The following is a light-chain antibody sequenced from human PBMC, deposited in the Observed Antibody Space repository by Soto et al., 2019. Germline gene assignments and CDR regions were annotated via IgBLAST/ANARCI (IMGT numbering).Light chain of an antibody. CDR3: QQYAGSPRT. J-gene: IGKJ1*01. Sequence: EIVLTQSPGTLSLSPGERATLSFRASQSVSRTYLVWYQQKRGQAPRLLIHGTSNRATGTPDRFSGSGSGTDFTRTISRLEPEDLAVYYCQQYAGSPRTFGQGNKVEIK. CDR1: QSVSRTY. V-gene: IGKV3-20*01. CDR2: GTS.